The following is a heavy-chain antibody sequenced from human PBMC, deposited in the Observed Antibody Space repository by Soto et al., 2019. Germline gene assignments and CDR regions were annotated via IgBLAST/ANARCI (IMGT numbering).Heavy chain of an antibody. J-gene: IGHJ4*02. CDR1: GFTFSSYA. V-gene: IGHV3-23*01. Sequence: EVQLLESGGGLVQPGGSLRLSCAASGFTFSSYAMSWVRQAPGKGLEWVAAISGSGGSTYYADSVKGRFTISRDNSKNTLYLQMNSLRAEDTAVYYCAKLLGRYSSSPCGYWGQGTLVTVSS. CDR3: AKLLGRYSSSPCGY. CDR2: ISGSGGST. D-gene: IGHD6-13*01.